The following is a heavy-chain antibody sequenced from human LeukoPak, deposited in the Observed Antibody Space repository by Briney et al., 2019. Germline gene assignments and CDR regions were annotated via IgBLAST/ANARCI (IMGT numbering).Heavy chain of an antibody. Sequence: GGSLRLSCAASGFTFSSYEMNWVRQAPGKGLEWVSYISSSGSTIYYADSVKGRFTISRDNAKNSLYLQMNSLRAEDTAVYYCARGVGVHYYYYYMDVWGKGTTVTVSS. D-gene: IGHD2-15*01. CDR1: GFTFSSYE. CDR3: ARGVGVHYYYYYMDV. CDR2: ISSSGSTI. J-gene: IGHJ6*03. V-gene: IGHV3-48*03.